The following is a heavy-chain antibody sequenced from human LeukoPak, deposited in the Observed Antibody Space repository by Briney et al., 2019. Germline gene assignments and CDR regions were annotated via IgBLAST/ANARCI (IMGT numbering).Heavy chain of an antibody. CDR1: GYTFTGYY. CDR3: ARGLQTLSGYDLYYFDY. CDR2: INPNSGGT. D-gene: IGHD5-12*01. J-gene: IGHJ4*02. V-gene: IGHV1-2*02. Sequence: ASVKVSCKASGYTFTGYYIHWVRQAPGQGLEWMGWINPNSGGTNYAQKFQGRVTMTRDTSISTAYMELSRLRSDDTAVYYCARGLQTLSGYDLYYFDYRGQGTLVTVSS.